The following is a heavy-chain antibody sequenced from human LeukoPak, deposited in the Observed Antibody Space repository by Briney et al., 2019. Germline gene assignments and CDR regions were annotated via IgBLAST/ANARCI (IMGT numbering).Heavy chain of an antibody. D-gene: IGHD4-17*01. CDR2: IRGSGGNT. Sequence: GGSLRLSCATPGFTLCIYAMTWVRQAPGKGLEWVSTIRGSGGNTYYADSVKGRFTISRDNSKNTLYLQMNRLRAEDTAVYYCAKESTVTPGNVNWFDTWGQGTRVTVSS. V-gene: IGHV3-23*01. CDR1: GFTLCIYA. CDR3: AKESTVTPGNVNWFDT. J-gene: IGHJ5*02.